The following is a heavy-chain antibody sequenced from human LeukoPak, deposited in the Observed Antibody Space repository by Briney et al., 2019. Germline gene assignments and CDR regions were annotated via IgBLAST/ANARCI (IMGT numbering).Heavy chain of an antibody. CDR1: GFTFSNYW. D-gene: IGHD4-23*01. CDR3: ARDWAYGGNSAY. V-gene: IGHV3-7*01. J-gene: IGHJ4*02. Sequence: GGSLRLSCAASGFTFSNYWMNWVRQAPGKGLEWVANIKQDGSEKYYVDSVQGRFTISRDNTKNSLYLQMNSLRAEDTAVYYCARDWAYGGNSAYWGQGTLVTVSS. CDR2: IKQDGSEK.